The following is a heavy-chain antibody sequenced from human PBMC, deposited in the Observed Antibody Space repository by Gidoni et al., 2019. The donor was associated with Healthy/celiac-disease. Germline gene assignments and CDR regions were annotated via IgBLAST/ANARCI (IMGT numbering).Heavy chain of an antibody. D-gene: IGHD3-16*02. Sequence: QVQPVQSGAEVKKLGSPLKVSCKASGGPFSSYAISWVRQAPGQGREWLRGIIPIFGTADYEQKCQGRVTSTAEESTSTAYMELSSLRSEDTAVYYCARDDVYVWGSYRYTPLAFDYWGQGTLVTVSS. CDR3: ARDDVYVWGSYRYTPLAFDY. CDR1: GGPFSSYA. J-gene: IGHJ4*02. V-gene: IGHV1-69*01. CDR2: IIPIFGTA.